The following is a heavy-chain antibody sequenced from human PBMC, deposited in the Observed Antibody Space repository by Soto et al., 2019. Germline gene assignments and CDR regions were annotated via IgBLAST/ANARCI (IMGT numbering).Heavy chain of an antibody. CDR2: IYPGDSDT. J-gene: IGHJ6*02. CDR3: ARRRGDETYDFWSGYYDYGMDV. Sequence: PGESLKISCKGSGYSFTSYWIGWVRQMSGKGLEWMGIIYPGDSDTRYSPSFQGQVTISADKSISTAYLQWGSLKASDTAMYYCARRRGDETYDFWSGYYDYGMDVWGQGTTVTVSS. V-gene: IGHV5-51*01. D-gene: IGHD3-3*01. CDR1: GYSFTSYW.